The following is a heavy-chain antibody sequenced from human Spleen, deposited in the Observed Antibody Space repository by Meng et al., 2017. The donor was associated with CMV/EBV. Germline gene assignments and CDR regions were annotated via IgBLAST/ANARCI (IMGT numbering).Heavy chain of an antibody. D-gene: IGHD6-6*01. Sequence: SETLSLTCTVSGGSISSVRSYWGWIRQPPGKGLEWIGSIYYSGSTYYNSSLKSRVTISVDTSKNQFSLKLSSVTAADTAVYYCARQRYSSSSTPFDYWGQGTLVTVSS. CDR1: GGSISSVRSY. V-gene: IGHV4-39*01. J-gene: IGHJ4*02. CDR3: ARQRYSSSSTPFDY. CDR2: IYYSGST.